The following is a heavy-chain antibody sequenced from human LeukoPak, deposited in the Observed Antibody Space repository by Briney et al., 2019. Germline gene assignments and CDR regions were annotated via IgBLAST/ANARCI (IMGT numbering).Heavy chain of an antibody. CDR1: GGTFSSYA. J-gene: IGHJ4*02. CDR3: ARDTRTVMSGYDYGYFDY. Sequence: SVKVSCKASGGTFSSYAISWVRQAPGQGLEWMGGIIPIFGTANYAQKFQGRVTITTDESTSTAYMELSSLRSEDTAVYYCARDTRTVMSGYDYGYFDYRGQGTLVTVSS. V-gene: IGHV1-69*05. D-gene: IGHD5-12*01. CDR2: IIPIFGTA.